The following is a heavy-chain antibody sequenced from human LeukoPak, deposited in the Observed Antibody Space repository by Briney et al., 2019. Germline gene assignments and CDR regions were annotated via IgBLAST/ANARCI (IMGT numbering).Heavy chain of an antibody. Sequence: ASVKVSCKASGYTFTSYYMHWVRQAPGQGLEWMGRINPNSGGTNYAQKFQGRVTMTRDTSISTAYMELSRLRSDDTAVYYCAREYYYDSSGYYYRKLDYWGQGTLVTVSS. CDR2: INPNSGGT. CDR1: GYTFTSYY. V-gene: IGHV1-2*06. J-gene: IGHJ4*02. CDR3: AREYYYDSSGYYYRKLDY. D-gene: IGHD3-22*01.